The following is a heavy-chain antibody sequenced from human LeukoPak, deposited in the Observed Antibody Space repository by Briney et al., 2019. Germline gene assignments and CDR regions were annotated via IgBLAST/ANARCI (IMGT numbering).Heavy chain of an antibody. CDR3: ARGAYYDSSGYEY. J-gene: IGHJ4*02. CDR1: GFSFSNSW. D-gene: IGHD3-22*01. V-gene: IGHV3-48*04. CDR2: ISSSGSTI. Sequence: GGSLRLSCAASGFSFSNSWMHWVRQAPGKGLEWVSYISSSGSTIYYADSVKGRFTISRDNAKNSLYLQMNSLRAEDTAVYYCARGAYYDSSGYEYWGQGTLVTVSS.